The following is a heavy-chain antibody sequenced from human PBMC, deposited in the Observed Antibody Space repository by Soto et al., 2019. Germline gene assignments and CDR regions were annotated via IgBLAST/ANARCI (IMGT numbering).Heavy chain of an antibody. CDR3: ATGIRWFGEFDY. J-gene: IGHJ4*02. Sequence: EVQLLESGGGLVQPGGSLRLSCAASGFTFSSYAMSWVRQAPGKGLEWVSAISGSGGSTYYAESVKGRFTISRDNSKNTLYLQMNSLRAEDTAVYYCATGIRWFGEFDYWGQGTLVTVSS. CDR2: ISGSGGST. V-gene: IGHV3-23*01. D-gene: IGHD3-10*01. CDR1: GFTFSSYA.